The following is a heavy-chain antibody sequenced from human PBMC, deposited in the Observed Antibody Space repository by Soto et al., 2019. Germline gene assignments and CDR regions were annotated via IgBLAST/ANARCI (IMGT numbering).Heavy chain of an antibody. CDR3: AREGNVLVPAAPVDV. V-gene: IGHV4-30-4*01. CDR2: IYYSGST. D-gene: IGHD2-2*01. Sequence: PSETLSLTCTVSGGSISSGDYYWSWIRQPPGKGLEWIGYIYYSGSTYYNPSLKSRVTISVDTSKNQFSLKLSSVTAADTAVYYCAREGNVLVPAAPVDVWGQGTTVTVSS. CDR1: GGSISSGDYY. J-gene: IGHJ6*02.